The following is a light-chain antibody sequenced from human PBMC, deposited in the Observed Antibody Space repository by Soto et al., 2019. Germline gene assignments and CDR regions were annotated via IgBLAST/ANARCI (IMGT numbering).Light chain of an antibody. CDR2: EVS. CDR1: SSDVGGYNY. Sequence: QSALTQPPSASGSPGQSVTISCTGTSSDVGGYNYVSWYQQHPGKAPKLMIYEVSKRPSGVPDRFSGSKSGNTASLTVSGXXXXXXXXYYCSSYVGSNNFVFGTGTKLTVL. V-gene: IGLV2-8*01. J-gene: IGLJ1*01. CDR3: SSYVGSNNFV.